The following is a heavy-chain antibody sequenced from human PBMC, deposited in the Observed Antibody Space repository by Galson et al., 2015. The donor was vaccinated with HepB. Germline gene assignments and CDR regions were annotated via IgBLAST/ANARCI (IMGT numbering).Heavy chain of an antibody. J-gene: IGHJ3*02. CDR1: GGSISSSNW. V-gene: IGHV4-4*02. Sequence: ETLSLTCAVSGGSISSSNWWSWVRQPPGKGLEWIGEIYHSGSTNYNPSLKSRVTISVDKSKNQFSLKLSSVTAADTAVYYCARVRITFGGVIVGPPDDAFDIWGQGTMVTVSS. CDR2: IYHSGST. D-gene: IGHD3-16*02. CDR3: ARVRITFGGVIVGPPDDAFDI.